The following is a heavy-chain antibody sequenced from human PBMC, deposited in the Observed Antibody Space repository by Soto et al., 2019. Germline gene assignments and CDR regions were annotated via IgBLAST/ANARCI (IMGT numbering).Heavy chain of an antibody. J-gene: IGHJ4*02. D-gene: IGHD6-19*01. CDR2: IIPIFGTA. V-gene: IGHV1-69*06. CDR1: GGTFSSYA. Sequence: SVKVSCKASGGTFSSYAISWVRQAPGQGLEWMGGIIPIFGTANYAQKFQGRVTITADKSTSTAYMELSSLRSEDTAVYYCARDSRCSSGWYGGDYWGQGTLVTVSS. CDR3: ARDSRCSSGWYGGDY.